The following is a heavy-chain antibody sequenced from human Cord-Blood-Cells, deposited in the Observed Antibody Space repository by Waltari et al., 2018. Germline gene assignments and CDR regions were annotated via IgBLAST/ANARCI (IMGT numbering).Heavy chain of an antibody. CDR2: INPNSGDT. CDR1: GYTFTGYY. CDR3: ARVGGSYYYFDY. V-gene: IGHV1-2*02. D-gene: IGHD1-26*01. Sequence: QVQLVQSGAEVKKPGASVKVSCKASGYTFTGYYMHWVRQAPGQGLEWMGWINPNSGDTNYAQKFQGRVTMTRDTSISTAYMELSRLRSDDTAVYYCARVGGSYYYFDYWGQGTLVTVSS. J-gene: IGHJ4*02.